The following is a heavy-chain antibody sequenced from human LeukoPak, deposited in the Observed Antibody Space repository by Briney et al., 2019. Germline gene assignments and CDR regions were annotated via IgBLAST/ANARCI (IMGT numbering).Heavy chain of an antibody. J-gene: IGHJ3*02. CDR1: GGSISSSSYY. CDR3: ARYIVSYPHDAFDI. Sequence: SETLSLTCTVSGGSISSSSYYWGWVRQPPGKGLEWIGYIYYSWSTSYNPALKSRVTISVDTSKKQYSLKLSSVTAADTPFYYCARYIVSYPHDAFDIWGQGTMVAVSS. V-gene: IGHV4-61*05. CDR2: IYYSWST. D-gene: IGHD1-26*01.